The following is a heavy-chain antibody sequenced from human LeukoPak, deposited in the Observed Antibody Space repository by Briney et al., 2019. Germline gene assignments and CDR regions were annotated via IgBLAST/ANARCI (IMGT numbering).Heavy chain of an antibody. J-gene: IGHJ4*02. D-gene: IGHD1-26*01. V-gene: IGHV1-18*01. CDR1: GYTFTSYG. CDR2: IRAYNGNT. CDR3: ARGGPTRPGSIVGATREPFDY. Sequence: ASVKVSCKASGYTFTSYGISWVRQAPGQGLEWMGWIRAYNGNTNYAQKLQGRVTMTTDTSTSTAYMELRSLRSDDTAVYYCARGGPTRPGSIVGATREPFDYWGQGTLVTVSS.